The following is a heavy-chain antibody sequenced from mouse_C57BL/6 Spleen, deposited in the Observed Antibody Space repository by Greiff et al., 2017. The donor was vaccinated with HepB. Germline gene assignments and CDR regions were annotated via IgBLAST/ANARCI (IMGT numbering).Heavy chain of an antibody. J-gene: IGHJ1*03. D-gene: IGHD1-1*01. CDR2: INPNNGGT. CDR1: GYTFTDYN. V-gene: IGHV1-22*01. CDR3: ARGSYGSSPWYFDV. Sequence: EVQLQQSGPELVKPGASVKMSCKASGYTFTDYNMHWVKQSHGKSLEWIGYINPNNGGTSYNQKFKGKATLTVNKSSSTAYMELRSLTSEESAVYYCARGSYGSSPWYFDVWGTRTTVTVSS.